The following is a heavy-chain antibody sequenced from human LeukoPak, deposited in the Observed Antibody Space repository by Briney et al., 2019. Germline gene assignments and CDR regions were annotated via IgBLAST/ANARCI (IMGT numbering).Heavy chain of an antibody. CDR3: ARGITHIAAAGI. CDR2: MNPNSGNT. Sequence: ASVKVSCKASGYTFTSYDINWVRQATGQGLEWMGWMNPNSGNTGYAQKFQGRVTMTRNTSISTAYMELSSLRPEDTAVYYCARGITHIAAAGIWGQGTMVTVSS. J-gene: IGHJ3*02. D-gene: IGHD6-13*01. CDR1: GYTFTSYD. V-gene: IGHV1-8*01.